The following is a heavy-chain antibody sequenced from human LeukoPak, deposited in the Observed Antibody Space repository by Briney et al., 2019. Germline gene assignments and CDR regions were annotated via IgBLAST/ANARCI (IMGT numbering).Heavy chain of an antibody. CDR1: GYTFTGYY. J-gene: IGHJ3*02. CDR2: INPNSGGT. Sequence: ASVKVSCKASGYTFTGYYMHWVRQAPGQGLAWMGWINPNSGGTNYAQKFQGRVTMTRDTSISTAYMELSRLRSDDTAVYYCASETPSTSDAFDIWGQGTMVTVSS. CDR3: ASETPSTSDAFDI. V-gene: IGHV1-2*02. D-gene: IGHD3-3*02.